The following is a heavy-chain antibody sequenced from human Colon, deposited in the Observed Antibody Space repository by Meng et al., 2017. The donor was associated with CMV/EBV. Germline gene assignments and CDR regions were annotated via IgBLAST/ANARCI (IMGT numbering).Heavy chain of an antibody. J-gene: IGHJ4*02. D-gene: IGHD5-12*01. Sequence: GESLKISCAASGFTFSTFAMHWGRQAPGKGLEWVAVISYDGRNTYYADSVKGRFTISRDNSKNTLYLQMNNLRPDDTAVYYCTRRHGYGGPFDYWGQGMLVTVSS. V-gene: IGHV3-30*04. CDR2: ISYDGRNT. CDR1: GFTFSTFA. CDR3: TRRHGYGGPFDY.